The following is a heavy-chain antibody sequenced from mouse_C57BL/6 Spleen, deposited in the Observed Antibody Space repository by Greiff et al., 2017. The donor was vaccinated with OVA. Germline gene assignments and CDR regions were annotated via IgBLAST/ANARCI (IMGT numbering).Heavy chain of an antibody. D-gene: IGHD1-1*01. CDR3: ARYLLLSFDY. J-gene: IGHJ2*01. Sequence: EVKLMESGGGLVQPGGSLSLSCAASGFTFTDYYMSWVRQPPGKALEWLGFIRNKANGYTTEYSASVKGRFTISRDNSQSILYLQMNALRAEDSATYYCARYLLLSFDYWGQGTTLTVSS. CDR2: IRNKANGYTT. V-gene: IGHV7-3*01. CDR1: GFTFTDYY.